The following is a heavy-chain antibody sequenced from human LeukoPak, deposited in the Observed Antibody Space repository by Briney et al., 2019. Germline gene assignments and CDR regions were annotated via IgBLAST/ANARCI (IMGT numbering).Heavy chain of an antibody. CDR2: IYSGGST. Sequence: GGSLRLSCAASGFTVSSNYMSWVRQAPGKGLEWVSVIYSGGSTYYADSVKGRFTISRDNSKNTLYLQMNSLRAEDTAVYYCARGRLVPAAIRSYYFDYWGQGTLVTVSS. V-gene: IGHV3-53*01. J-gene: IGHJ4*02. CDR1: GFTVSSNY. CDR3: ARGRLVPAAIRSYYFDY. D-gene: IGHD2-2*02.